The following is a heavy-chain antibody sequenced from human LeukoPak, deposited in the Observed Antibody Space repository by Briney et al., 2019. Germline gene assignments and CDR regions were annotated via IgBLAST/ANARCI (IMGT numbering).Heavy chain of an antibody. D-gene: IGHD4-23*01. CDR2: ISWNSGSI. V-gene: IGHV3-9*01. CDR3: AKGHTVGTRVYFDY. J-gene: IGHJ4*02. CDR1: GFTLDDYA. Sequence: PGGSLRLSCAASGFTLDDYAMHWVRQAPGKGLEWVSGISWNSGSIAYADSVKGRFTIYRDNAKNSLYMQMNSLRAEDTAVYYCAKGHTVGTRVYFDYWGQGTLVTVSS.